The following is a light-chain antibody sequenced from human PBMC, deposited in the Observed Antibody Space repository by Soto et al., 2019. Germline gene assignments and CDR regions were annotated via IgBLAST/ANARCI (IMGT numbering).Light chain of an antibody. CDR3: SAYAGSNNFV. CDR2: ADT. CDR1: NSNIGAGYP. Sequence: QSVLTQPPSVTGAPGQRVTISCTGSNSNIGAGYPVHWYQQFPGAAPKLLIYADTHRPSGVPDRFSGSKSGTSASLAITGLQAEDEADYYCSAYAGSNNFVFGSGTKLTVL. V-gene: IGLV1-40*01. J-gene: IGLJ1*01.